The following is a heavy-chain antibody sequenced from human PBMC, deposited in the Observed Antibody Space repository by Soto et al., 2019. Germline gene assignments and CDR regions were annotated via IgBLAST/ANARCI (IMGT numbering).Heavy chain of an antibody. CDR1: GFAFSIYS. CDR3: ARDLLRMVRGVTITGHGY. V-gene: IGHV3-48*02. D-gene: IGHD3-10*01. Sequence: GGSLRLSCAASGFAFSIYSMNLVRQSPGKGLEWVSYISSSSSTIYYADSVKGRFTISRDNAKNSLYLQMNSLRDEDTAVYYCARDLLRMVRGVTITGHGYWGKGTMVPVSS. CDR2: ISSSSSTI. J-gene: IGHJ4*02.